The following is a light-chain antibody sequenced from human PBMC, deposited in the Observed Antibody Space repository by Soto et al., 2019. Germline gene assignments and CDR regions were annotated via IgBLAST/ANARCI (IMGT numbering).Light chain of an antibody. CDR2: DAF. J-gene: IGKJ4*01. CDR3: QQHVEWRLT. CDR1: QSVKSR. Sequence: EKVMTQAPATLSVSPGERASLSCRASQSVKSRLAWYQQKPGQAPRLLIYDAFTTATGIPDRLSGSASGTEFTLTISNLQNEDCAVCYWQQHVEWRLTLGGETTEEIK. V-gene: IGKV3-15*01.